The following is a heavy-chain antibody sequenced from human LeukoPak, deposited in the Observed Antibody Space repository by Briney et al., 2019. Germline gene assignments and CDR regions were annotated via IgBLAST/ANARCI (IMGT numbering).Heavy chain of an antibody. CDR3: ARDFSSWYERPHTGFDY. CDR1: GGTFSSYG. Sequence: SVKVSCKASGGTFSSYGISWVRQAPGQGIEWMGGIIPIFGTANYAQKFQGRVTITADESTSTAYMELSSLRSEDTAVYYCARDFSSWYERPHTGFDYWGQGTLVTVSS. V-gene: IGHV1-69*13. J-gene: IGHJ4*02. CDR2: IIPIFGTA. D-gene: IGHD6-13*01.